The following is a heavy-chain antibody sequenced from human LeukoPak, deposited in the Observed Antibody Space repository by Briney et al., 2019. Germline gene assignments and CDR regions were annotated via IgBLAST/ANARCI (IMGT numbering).Heavy chain of an antibody. D-gene: IGHD4-17*01. CDR2: ISSSSSYI. CDR1: GFTFSSYS. CDR3: ASRLRVKNAFDI. J-gene: IGHJ3*02. Sequence: GGSLRLSCAASGFTFSSYSMTWVRQAPGKGLEWVSSISSSSSYIYYADSVKSRFTISRDNAKNSLYLQMNSLRAEDTAVYYCASRLRVKNAFDIWGQGTMVTVSS. V-gene: IGHV3-21*01.